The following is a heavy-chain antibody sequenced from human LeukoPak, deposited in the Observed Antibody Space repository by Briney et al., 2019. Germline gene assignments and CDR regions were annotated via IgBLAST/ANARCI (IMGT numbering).Heavy chain of an antibody. D-gene: IGHD4-23*01. CDR3: ARPLSTVVDDAFDI. Sequence: AESLKISCKGSGYGITSYWSGWGRQLAGEGVEWMGIIFPGDSDTRYSPSFQGQVTISADKYIQSAYLQWSSLKASDTAMYYCARPLSTVVDDAFDICGQGTMVTVSS. CDR2: IFPGDSDT. CDR1: GYGITSYW. J-gene: IGHJ3*02. V-gene: IGHV5-51*01.